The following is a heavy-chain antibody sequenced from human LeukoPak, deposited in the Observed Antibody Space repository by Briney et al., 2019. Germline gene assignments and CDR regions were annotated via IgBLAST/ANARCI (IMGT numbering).Heavy chain of an antibody. J-gene: IGHJ4*02. CDR2: IIPILGIA. V-gene: IGHV1-69*04. CDR3: ARSAQQWLVPINFDY. Sequence: ASVKVSCKASGGTFSSYAIRWVRQAPGQGLEWMGRIIPILGIANYAQKFQGRVTITADKSTSTAYMELSSLRSEDTAVYYCARSAQQWLVPINFDYWGQGTLVTVSS. CDR1: GGTFSSYA. D-gene: IGHD6-19*01.